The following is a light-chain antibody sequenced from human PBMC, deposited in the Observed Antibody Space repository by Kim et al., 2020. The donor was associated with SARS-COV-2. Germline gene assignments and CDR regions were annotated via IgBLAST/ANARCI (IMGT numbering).Light chain of an antibody. V-gene: IGKV1-39*01. CDR1: QSIRTY. Sequence: ASVGYRVTITCRASQSIRTYLNWYQQKPGKAPKLLIYAASNFRSGVPSRFSGSGSGTDFTLTISSLQPEDFATYYCQQNYNAPFTFGPGTKVDIK. CDR2: AAS. CDR3: QQNYNAPFT. J-gene: IGKJ3*01.